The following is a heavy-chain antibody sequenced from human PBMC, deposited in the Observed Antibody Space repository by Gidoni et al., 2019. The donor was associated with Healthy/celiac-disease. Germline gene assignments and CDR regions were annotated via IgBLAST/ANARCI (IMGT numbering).Heavy chain of an antibody. D-gene: IGHD6-13*01. J-gene: IGHJ6*02. CDR1: GSTFNGYS. V-gene: IGHV3-48*02. CDR2: ISRSSSTI. Sequence: EVQLVESGGGVVQPGGSLRLSCAASGSTFNGYSMNWVRQAPGKGLEWVSYISRSSSTIYYADSVKGRFTISRDNAKNSLYLQMNSLRDEDTAVYYCARSIAAAGTNYYYYGMDVWGQGTTVTVSS. CDR3: ARSIAAAGTNYYYYGMDV.